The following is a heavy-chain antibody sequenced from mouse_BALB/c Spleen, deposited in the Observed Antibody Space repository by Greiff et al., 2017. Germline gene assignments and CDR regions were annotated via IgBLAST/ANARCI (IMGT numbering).Heavy chain of an antibody. J-gene: IGHJ2*01. CDR3: ARDWERGDY. CDR2: IYPGNVNT. CDR1: GYTFTSYY. D-gene: IGHD4-1*01. Sequence: VQLQQSGPELVKPGASVRISCKASGYTFTSYYIHWVKQRPGQGLEWIGWIYPGNVNTKYNEKFKGKATLTADKSSSTAYMQLSSLTSEDSAVYFCARDWERGDYWGQGTTLTVSS. V-gene: IGHV1S56*01.